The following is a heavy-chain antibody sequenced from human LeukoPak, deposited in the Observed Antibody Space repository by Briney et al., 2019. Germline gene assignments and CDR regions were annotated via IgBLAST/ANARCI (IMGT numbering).Heavy chain of an antibody. D-gene: IGHD3-16*01. V-gene: IGHV3-66*02. Sequence: TEGTTYYADSVKGRFIISRDNSKNTVYLQMNSLRVEDTAVYYCASEGDWGQGTLVTVPS. CDR2: TEGTT. J-gene: IGHJ4*02. CDR3: ASEGD.